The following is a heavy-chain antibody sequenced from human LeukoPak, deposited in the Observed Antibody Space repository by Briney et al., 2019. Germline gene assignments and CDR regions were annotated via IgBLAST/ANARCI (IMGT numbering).Heavy chain of an antibody. CDR1: GGSISSYY. Sequence: SETLSLTCTVSGGSISSYYWSWIRRPPGKGLEWIGYIYYTGSTTYNPSLKSRVTISIDMSKNQFSLKMTSVTAADTAVYYCARNPITLVRGGNWFDPWGQGTLVTVSS. J-gene: IGHJ5*02. CDR2: IYYTGST. D-gene: IGHD3-10*01. V-gene: IGHV4-59*01. CDR3: ARNPITLVRGGNWFDP.